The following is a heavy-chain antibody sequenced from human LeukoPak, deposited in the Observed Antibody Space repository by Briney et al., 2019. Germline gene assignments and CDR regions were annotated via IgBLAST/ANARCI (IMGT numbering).Heavy chain of an antibody. V-gene: IGHV3-9*01. J-gene: IGHJ4*02. Sequence: GRSLRLSCAASGFTFDDYAMHWVRQAPGKGLEWVSGISWNSGSIGYADSVKGRFTISRDNSKNTLYLQMNSLRAEDTAVYYCARDPSSYGDYGDYWGQGTLVTVSS. CDR3: ARDPSSYGDYGDY. CDR1: GFTFDDYA. D-gene: IGHD4-17*01. CDR2: ISWNSGSI.